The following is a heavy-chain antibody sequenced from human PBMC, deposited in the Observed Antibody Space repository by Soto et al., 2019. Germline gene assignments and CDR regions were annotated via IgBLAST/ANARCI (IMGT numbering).Heavy chain of an antibody. CDR1: GYIFTAYS. Sequence: ASVKVSLKTSGYIFTAYSMHWVRQAPGQGLEWMGVVNPSGGSAHYAQSFEGRVTLTRDTSTSTFYMELSSLRSEDTAVYYCAREENCRGGTCYSEYFHHWGQGTLVTVSS. CDR2: VNPSGGSA. CDR3: AREENCRGGTCYSEYFHH. J-gene: IGHJ1*01. V-gene: IGHV1-46*01. D-gene: IGHD2-15*01.